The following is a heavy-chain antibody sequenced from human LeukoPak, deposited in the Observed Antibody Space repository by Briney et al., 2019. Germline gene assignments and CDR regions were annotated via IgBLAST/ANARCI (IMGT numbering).Heavy chain of an antibody. J-gene: IGHJ3*02. CDR1: GFTVSSNY. V-gene: IGHV3-66*01. CDR3: AKSMGGWYAFDI. D-gene: IGHD2-15*01. CDR2: IYSGGST. Sequence: GGSLRLSCAASGFTVSSNYMNWVRQAPGKGLEWVSVIYSGGSTYYADSVKGRFTISRDNSKNTVYLQMNTLRAEDTAVYHCAKSMGGWYAFDIWGQGTMVTVSS.